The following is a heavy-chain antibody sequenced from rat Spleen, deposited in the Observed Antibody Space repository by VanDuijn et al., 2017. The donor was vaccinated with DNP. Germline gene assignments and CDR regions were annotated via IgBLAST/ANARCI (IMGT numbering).Heavy chain of an antibody. Sequence: EVQLVESGGGLVQPGNSLRLSCAASGFIFSDYAMAWVRQSPKMGLEWCATIIYDGSSTFYRDSVTGRFTISRDFAKSTLSLQMDSLRSEDTATYYCTTRGNYGVYDYWGQGVMVTVSS. D-gene: IGHD1-11*01. V-gene: IGHV5S10*01. CDR2: IIYDGSST. CDR3: TTRGNYGVYDY. CDR1: GFIFSDYA. J-gene: IGHJ2*01.